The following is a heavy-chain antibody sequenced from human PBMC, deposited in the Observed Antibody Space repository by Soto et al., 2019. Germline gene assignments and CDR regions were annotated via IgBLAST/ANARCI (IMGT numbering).Heavy chain of an antibody. CDR3: ARGRVGATNWNWYDP. D-gene: IGHD1-26*01. V-gene: IGHV4-34*01. CDR2: INHRGST. CDR1: GGSFSDYY. Sequence: SETLSLACAVYGGSFSDYYWNGIRQPPGKGLEWIGEINHRGSTNYNPSLKSRVTISVDTSKNHFSLKLSSVTAADTAVYSCARGRVGATNWNWYDPWGQGTLVTVSS. J-gene: IGHJ5*02.